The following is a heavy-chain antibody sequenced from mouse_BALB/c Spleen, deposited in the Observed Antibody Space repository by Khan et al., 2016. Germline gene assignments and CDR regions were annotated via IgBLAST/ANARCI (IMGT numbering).Heavy chain of an antibody. J-gene: IGHJ3*01. CDR3: ASYYDYDGGFAY. Sequence: QVQLKESGPGLVAPSQSLSITCTVSGFSLTAFGVNWVRQPPGKGLEWLGMIWGDGNTDYNSALKSRLSITKDNSKSPLFLKMNSLQTDDTARYYCASYYDYDGGFAYWGQGTLVTVSA. D-gene: IGHD2-4*01. V-gene: IGHV2-6-7*01. CDR1: GFSLTAFG. CDR2: IWGDGNT.